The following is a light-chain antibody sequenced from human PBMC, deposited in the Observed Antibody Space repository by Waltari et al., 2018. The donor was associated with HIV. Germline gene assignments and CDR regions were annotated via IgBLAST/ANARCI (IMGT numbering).Light chain of an antibody. CDR1: QNSNIY. CDR3: QQSYSTPWT. Sequence: DIQMTQSPSSLSTAVGDRVTITFQASQNSNIYLNWYQQKPGKSPKLLIYAASSLQSGVPSRFSGSGSGTDFTLTISSLQPEDFATYYCQQSYSTPWTFGQGTKVEIK. J-gene: IGKJ1*01. V-gene: IGKV1-39*01. CDR2: AAS.